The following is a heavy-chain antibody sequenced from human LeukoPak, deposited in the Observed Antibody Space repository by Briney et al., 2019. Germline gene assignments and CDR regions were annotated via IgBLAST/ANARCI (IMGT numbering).Heavy chain of an antibody. J-gene: IGHJ4*02. D-gene: IGHD6-19*01. CDR1: GFTFSNYA. V-gene: IGHV3-23*01. Sequence: GGSLRLSCAASGFTFSNYAITWVRQAPGKGLEWVSAISGSGGGTKYADSVKGRFSISRDNSKNTLYLQTNSLRAEDTAVYYCAKVQAASSGWYFDYWGQGTLVTVSS. CDR2: ISGSGGGT. CDR3: AKVQAASSGWYFDY.